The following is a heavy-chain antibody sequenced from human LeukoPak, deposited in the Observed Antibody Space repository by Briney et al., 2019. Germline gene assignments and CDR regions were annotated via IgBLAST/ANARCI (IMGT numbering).Heavy chain of an antibody. V-gene: IGHV4-59*01. Sequence: SETLSLTCTVSGGSISSYYWSWIRQPPGKGLEWIGYIYYSGSTNYNPSLKSRVTISVDTSKNQFSLKLSSVTAADTAVYYCARVPNDYGDSQAFGFGMDVWGQGTTVTVSS. CDR1: GGSISSYY. CDR2: IYYSGST. D-gene: IGHD4-17*01. CDR3: ARVPNDYGDSQAFGFGMDV. J-gene: IGHJ6*02.